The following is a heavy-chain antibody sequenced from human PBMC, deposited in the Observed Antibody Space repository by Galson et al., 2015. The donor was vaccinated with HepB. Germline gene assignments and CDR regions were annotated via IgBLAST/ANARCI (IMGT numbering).Heavy chain of an antibody. CDR3: ARVTLPWYYDSSGYYFDY. D-gene: IGHD3-22*01. CDR2: ISYDGSNK. CDR1: GFTFSSYA. Sequence: SLRLSCAASGFTFSSYAMHWVRQAPGKGLEWVAVISYDGSNKYYADSVKGRFTISRDNSKNTLYLQMNSLRAEDTAVYYCARVTLPWYYDSSGYYFDYWGQGTLVTVSS. J-gene: IGHJ4*02. V-gene: IGHV3-30*04.